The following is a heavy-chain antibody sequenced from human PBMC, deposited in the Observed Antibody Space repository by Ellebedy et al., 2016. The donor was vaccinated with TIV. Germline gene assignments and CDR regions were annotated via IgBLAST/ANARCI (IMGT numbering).Heavy chain of an antibody. D-gene: IGHD6-6*01. J-gene: IGHJ4*02. V-gene: IGHV1-2*02. Sequence: ASVKVSXXASGYTFTGYYMHWVRQAPGQGLEWMGWINPNNGGTNYAQKFQGRVTMTRDTSISTAYMELSRLRSDDTAVYYCASHRSSRDPYYFDYWGQGTLVTVSS. CDR2: INPNNGGT. CDR1: GYTFTGYY. CDR3: ASHRSSRDPYYFDY.